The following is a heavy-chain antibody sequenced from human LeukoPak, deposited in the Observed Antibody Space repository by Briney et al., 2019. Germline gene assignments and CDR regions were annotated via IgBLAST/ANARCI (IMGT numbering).Heavy chain of an antibody. J-gene: IGHJ4*02. D-gene: IGHD6-13*01. Sequence: GASVKVSCKASGGTFSSYAISWVRQAPGQGLEWMGRIIPNLGIANYAQKFQGRVTITADKSTSTAYMELSSLRSEDTAVYYCASSSIAAAVNFDYWGQGTLVTVSS. CDR2: IIPNLGIA. CDR1: GGTFSSYA. CDR3: ASSSIAAAVNFDY. V-gene: IGHV1-69*04.